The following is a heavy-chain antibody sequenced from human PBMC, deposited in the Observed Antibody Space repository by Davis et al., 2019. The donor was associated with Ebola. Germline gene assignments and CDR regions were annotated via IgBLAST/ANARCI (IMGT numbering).Heavy chain of an antibody. CDR2: ISYDGSNK. V-gene: IGHV3-30-3*01. CDR3: ARVGFGSGYPCDY. Sequence: GESLKISCAASGFTFSSYAMHWVRQAPGKGLEWVAVISYDGSNKYYADSVKGRFTISRDNSKNTLYLQMNSLRAEDTAVYYCARVGFGSGYPCDYWGQGTLVTVSS. D-gene: IGHD3-3*01. CDR1: GFTFSSYA. J-gene: IGHJ4*02.